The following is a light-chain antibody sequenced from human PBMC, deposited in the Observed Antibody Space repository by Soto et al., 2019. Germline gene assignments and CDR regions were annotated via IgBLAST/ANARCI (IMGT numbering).Light chain of an antibody. CDR1: QSISTN. V-gene: IGKV3-15*01. CDR3: CQHDNRPPWT. J-gene: IGKJ1*01. Sequence: DIVMTQSPATLSVSPGEGATLSCRASQSISTNLAWYQQKPGQAPRLLIYGASTRDTGIPARFSGSGSGTEIILTIISRQSDDVLVSYYCQHDNRPPWTFGQGTKVEIK. CDR2: GAS.